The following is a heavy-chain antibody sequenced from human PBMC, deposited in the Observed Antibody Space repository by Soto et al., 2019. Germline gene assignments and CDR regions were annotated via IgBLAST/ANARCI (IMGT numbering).Heavy chain of an antibody. V-gene: IGHV3-43D*04. CDR1: GFTFDDYA. J-gene: IGHJ4*02. Sequence: PGGSLSLSCAASGFTFDDYAMHWVRQAPGKGLEWVSLISWDGGRIYYADSVRGRFIVTRDSSKNSLYLQMSCLRVEYTALYYCAKDVCGGSTASCYTSLDFCGEGALVTVSS. D-gene: IGHD2-2*02. CDR3: AKDVCGGSTASCYTSLDF. CDR2: ISWDGGRI.